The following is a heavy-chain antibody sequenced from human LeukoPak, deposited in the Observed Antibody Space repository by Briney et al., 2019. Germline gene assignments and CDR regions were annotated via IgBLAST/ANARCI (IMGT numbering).Heavy chain of an antibody. D-gene: IGHD3-16*01. CDR3: AKDWTSHNGVYDCLDF. J-gene: IGHJ4*02. CDR2: IGGPAET. CDR1: GFSFGVHA. Sequence: GGSLRLSCAASGFSFGVHAMTWVRQAPGKGPEWVATIGGPAETFYADSVKGRFTISKDNSRNTLYLQMNSLRAQDSALYYCAKDWTSHNGVYDCLDFWGQGTQVTVSS. V-gene: IGHV3-23*01.